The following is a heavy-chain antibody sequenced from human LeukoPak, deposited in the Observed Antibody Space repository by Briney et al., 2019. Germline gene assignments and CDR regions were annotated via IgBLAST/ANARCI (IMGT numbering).Heavy chain of an antibody. J-gene: IGHJ3*02. V-gene: IGHV1-2*02. CDR2: INPNSGGT. D-gene: IGHD6-19*01. Sequence: GASVKVSCKTSGYTFIGYYMNWVRQAPGQGPEWMGWINPNSGGTNYAQKFQGRVTMTRDTSISTAYMELSSLRSEDTAVYYCALSGWYVRAFDIWGQGTMVTVSS. CDR1: GYTFIGYY. CDR3: ALSGWYVRAFDI.